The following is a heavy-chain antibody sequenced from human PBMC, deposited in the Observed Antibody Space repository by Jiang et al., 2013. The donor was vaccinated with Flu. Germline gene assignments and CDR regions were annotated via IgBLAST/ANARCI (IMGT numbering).Heavy chain of an antibody. D-gene: IGHD6-25*01. Sequence: VQLVESGAEVKKPGESLEISCRASGFSFTNYWIAWVRQMPGKGLEWMGVIYPDDSDTRYSPSLQGRVSFSVDKSTRTAYLRWSSLRASDSGMYFCAREGGHENSLYWYFDVWGRGTQVTVSS. J-gene: IGHJ2*01. CDR3: AREGGHENSLYWYFDV. CDR1: GFSFTNYW. V-gene: IGHV5-51*01. CDR2: IYPDDSDT.